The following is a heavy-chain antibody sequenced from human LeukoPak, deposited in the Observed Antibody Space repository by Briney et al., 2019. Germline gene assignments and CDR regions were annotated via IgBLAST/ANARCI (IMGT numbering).Heavy chain of an antibody. D-gene: IGHD1-20*01. J-gene: IGHJ4*02. CDR3: ARGDNWNDPRFDY. V-gene: IGHV1-69*05. CDR1: GGTFSSYA. Sequence: SVKVSCKASGGTFSSYAISWVRQAPGQGLEWMGGIIPIFGTANYAQKFQGRVTMTRDTSTSTVYMELSSLRSEDTAVYYCARGDNWNDPRFDYWGQGTLVTVSS. CDR2: IIPIFGTA.